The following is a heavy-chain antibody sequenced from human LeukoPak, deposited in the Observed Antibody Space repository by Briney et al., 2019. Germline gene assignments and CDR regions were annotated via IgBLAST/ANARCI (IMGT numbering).Heavy chain of an antibody. CDR3: ARHEETLRFLEWLDWFDP. J-gene: IGHJ5*02. CDR2: IYYSGST. Sequence: SETLSLTCTVSGGSISSSSYYWGWIRQPPGKGLEWIGSIYYSGSTYYNPSLESRVTIPVDTSKNQFSLKLSSVTAADTAVYYCARHEETLRFLEWLDWFDPWGQGTLVTVSS. V-gene: IGHV4-39*01. CDR1: GGSISSSSYY. D-gene: IGHD3-3*01.